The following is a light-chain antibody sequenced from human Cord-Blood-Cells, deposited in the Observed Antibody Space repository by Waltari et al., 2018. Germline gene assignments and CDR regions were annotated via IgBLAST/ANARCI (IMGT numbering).Light chain of an antibody. CDR1: QSVSSY. V-gene: IGKV3-11*01. CDR3: QQRSNWPPYT. Sequence: LVLTQPPATLSLSPGDRATLACRASQSVSSYLAWYQQKPGQAPRLLIYDASNRATGIPARFSGSGSGTDFTLTISSLEPEDFAVYYCQQRSNWPPYTFGQGTKLEIK. J-gene: IGKJ2*01. CDR2: DAS.